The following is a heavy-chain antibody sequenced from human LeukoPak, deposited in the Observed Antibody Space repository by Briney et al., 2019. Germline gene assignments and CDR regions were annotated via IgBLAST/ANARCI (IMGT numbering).Heavy chain of an antibody. CDR1: GFTFSSHG. J-gene: IGHJ4*02. CDR3: AKLAKFFYGSETFYFFEH. V-gene: IGHV3-7*01. CDR2: INQDGTEK. Sequence: PGGSLRLSCAASGFTFSSHGMSWVRQAPGEGLEWVANINQDGTEKYYVDSVKGRFIISRDYGKNSLYLQMNSLRVEDTAVYYCAKLAKFFYGSETFYFFEHWGQGTPVTASS. D-gene: IGHD3-10*01.